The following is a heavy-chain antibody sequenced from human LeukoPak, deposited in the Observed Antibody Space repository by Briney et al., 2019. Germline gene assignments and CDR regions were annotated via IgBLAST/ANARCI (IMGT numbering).Heavy chain of an antibody. J-gene: IGHJ6*03. CDR3: ARVLSGRGSLYSYYYYMDV. CDR1: GFTFSSYA. Sequence: GGSLRLSCAASGFTFSSYAMHCVRQAPGKGLEWVAVISYDGSNKYYADSVKGRFTISRDNSKNTLYLQMNSLRAEDTAVYYCARVLSGRGSLYSYYYYMDVWGKGTTVTISS. V-gene: IGHV3-30*04. D-gene: IGHD3-10*01. CDR2: ISYDGSNK.